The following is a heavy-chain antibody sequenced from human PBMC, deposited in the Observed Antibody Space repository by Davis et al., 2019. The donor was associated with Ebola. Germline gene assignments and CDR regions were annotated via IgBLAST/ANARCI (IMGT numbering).Heavy chain of an antibody. V-gene: IGHV4-59*01. J-gene: IGHJ6*02. CDR1: GGSITSNY. D-gene: IGHD3-3*01. CDR2: IYYSGST. CDR3: AREGYDSWSGYPKAVDV. Sequence: PSETLSLTCTVSGGSITSNYWSWIRQRPGKGLEWIGYIYYSGSTNYNPSLKSRVTISVDTSKNQFSLKLSSVTAADTAVYYCAREGYDSWSGYPKAVDVWGQGTTVTVSS.